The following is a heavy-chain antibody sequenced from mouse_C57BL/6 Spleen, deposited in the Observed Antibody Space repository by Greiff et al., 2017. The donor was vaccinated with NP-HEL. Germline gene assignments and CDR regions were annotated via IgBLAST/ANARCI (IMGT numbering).Heavy chain of an antibody. CDR1: GYAFSSYW. CDR2: IYPGDGDT. D-gene: IGHD6-1*01. J-gene: IGHJ4*01. V-gene: IGHV1-80*01. CDR3: ARDRKLYAMDY. Sequence: QVQLQQSGAELVKPGASVKISCKASGYAFSSYWMNWVKQRPGKGLEWIGQIYPGDGDTNYNGKFKGKATLTADKSSSTAYMQLSSLTSEDSAVYFCARDRKLYAMDYWGQGTSVTVSS.